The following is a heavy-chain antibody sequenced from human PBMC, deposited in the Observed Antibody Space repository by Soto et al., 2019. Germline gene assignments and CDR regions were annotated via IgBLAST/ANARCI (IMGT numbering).Heavy chain of an antibody. CDR3: ARTVLGPDLLADSFVDYYYYMDV. D-gene: IGHD3-9*01. CDR1: GGSFSNFY. V-gene: IGHV4-59*08. J-gene: IGHJ6*03. Sequence: PETLSLTSTVSGGSFSNFYWSWIRQPPGKGLEWIGYVYYTGSTSYNPSLKRRVTFSADSSRGQFSLRLNSVTAADTAVYYCARTVLGPDLLADSFVDYYYYMDVWGQGTTVTVSS. CDR2: VYYTGST.